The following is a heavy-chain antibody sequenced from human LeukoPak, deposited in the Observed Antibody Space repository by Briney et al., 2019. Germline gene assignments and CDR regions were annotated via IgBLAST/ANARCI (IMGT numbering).Heavy chain of an antibody. V-gene: IGHV3-48*04. Sequence: PGGSLRLSCAASGFTFSSYSMNWVRQAPGKGLEWVSYISSSGSTIYYADSVKGRFSISRDNAKNSLYLQMNSLRAEDTAVYYCARLGYCSGGSCIRDYWGQGTLVTVSS. J-gene: IGHJ4*02. D-gene: IGHD2-15*01. CDR3: ARLGYCSGGSCIRDY. CDR1: GFTFSSYS. CDR2: ISSSGSTI.